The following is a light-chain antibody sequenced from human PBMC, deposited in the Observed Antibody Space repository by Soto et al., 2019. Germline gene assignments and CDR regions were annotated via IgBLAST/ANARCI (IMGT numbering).Light chain of an antibody. J-gene: IGKJ1*01. CDR3: QQRSNWPPWT. V-gene: IGKV3-11*01. CDR2: DAS. Sequence: EIVLTQSPATLSLSPGERATLSCRASQSVSSYLAWYQQKPGQAPRLLIYDASNRATGIPARFSGSGSGTEFTLTISSLEPEDFAVYYCQQRSNWPPWTFGQGTKVGTK. CDR1: QSVSSY.